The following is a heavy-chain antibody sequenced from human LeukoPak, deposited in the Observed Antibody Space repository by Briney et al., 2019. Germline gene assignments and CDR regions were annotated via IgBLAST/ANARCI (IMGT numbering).Heavy chain of an antibody. V-gene: IGHV3-21*01. D-gene: IGHD4-17*01. CDR1: EFTFSTYG. CDR2: ISSSSSYI. Sequence: GGSPRLSCAASEFTFSTYGMHWVRQAPWKGLEWVSSISSSSSYIYYADSVKGRFTISRDNAKNSLYLQMNSLRAEDTAVYYCARDGSYGDYLFDYWGQGTLVTVSS. J-gene: IGHJ4*02. CDR3: ARDGSYGDYLFDY.